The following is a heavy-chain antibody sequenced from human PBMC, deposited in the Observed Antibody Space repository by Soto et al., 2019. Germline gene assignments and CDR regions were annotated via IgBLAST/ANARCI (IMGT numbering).Heavy chain of an antibody. D-gene: IGHD4-4*01. CDR3: ARGLDSNYGYYYYYYYMDV. CDR1: GYTFTSYD. CDR2: MNPNSGNT. J-gene: IGHJ6*03. V-gene: IGHV1-8*01. Sequence: GASVKVSCKASGYTFTSYDINWVRQATGQGLEWMGWMNPNSGNTGYAQKFQGRVTMTRNTSISTAYMELSSLRSEDTAVYYCARGLDSNYGYYYYYYYMDVWGKGTTVTVSS.